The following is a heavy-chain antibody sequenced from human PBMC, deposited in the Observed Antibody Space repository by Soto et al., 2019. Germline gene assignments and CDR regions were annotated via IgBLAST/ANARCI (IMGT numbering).Heavy chain of an antibody. Sequence: GGSLRLSCAASGFTFSNAWMSWVRQAPGKGLEWVGRIKSKTDGGTTDYAAPVKGRFTISRDDSKNTLYLQMNSLKTEDTAVYYCTTVPGVITPTDAFDIWGQGTMVTVSS. CDR1: GFTFSNAW. CDR2: IKSKTDGGTT. CDR3: TTVPGVITPTDAFDI. J-gene: IGHJ3*02. V-gene: IGHV3-15*01. D-gene: IGHD3-10*01.